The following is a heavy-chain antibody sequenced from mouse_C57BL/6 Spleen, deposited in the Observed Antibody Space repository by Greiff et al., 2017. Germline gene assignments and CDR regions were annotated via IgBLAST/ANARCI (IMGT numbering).Heavy chain of an antibody. V-gene: IGHV1-69*01. J-gene: IGHJ2*01. Sequence: QVQLQQPGAELVMPGASVMLSCTASGYTFTSYWMHWVKQRPGQGLEWIGEIDPSDSYTNYNQKFKGKSTLTVDKSSSTAYMQLSSLTSENSAVYYCAKMGSNLFDYWGQGTTLTVSS. CDR1: GYTFTSYW. CDR2: IDPSDSYT. D-gene: IGHD2-5*01. CDR3: AKMGSNLFDY.